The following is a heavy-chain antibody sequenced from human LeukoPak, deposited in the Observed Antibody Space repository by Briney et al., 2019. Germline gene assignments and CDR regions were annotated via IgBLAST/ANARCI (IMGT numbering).Heavy chain of an antibody. CDR1: GFTFSMSC. J-gene: IGHJ4*02. CDR2: ISFDGANK. D-gene: IGHD6-13*01. CDR3: ARGRAGIAAAGFDY. V-gene: IGHV3-30*04. Sequence: GGSLRLSCATSGFTFSMSCMHWVRLAPGKGLEWLAGISFDGANKFSGDSVKGRFSISRDNSKNTLYLQMNSLGLDDTAVYFCARGRAGIAAAGFDYWGQGTLVTVSS.